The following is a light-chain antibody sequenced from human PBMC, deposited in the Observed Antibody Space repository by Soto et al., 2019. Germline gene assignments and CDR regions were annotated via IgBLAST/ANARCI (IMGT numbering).Light chain of an antibody. V-gene: IGKV1-27*01. CDR2: VAS. J-gene: IGKJ1*01. Sequence: DIQMTQSPSSLSASVGDRVTITCRASQGISNYLAWYQQQPGKVPKLLIYVASTLKSGFPSRFSGSGSGTDFTLTISSLQPEDVGTYYCQKYNSAPWRFGQGTKVEIK. CDR3: QKYNSAPWR. CDR1: QGISNY.